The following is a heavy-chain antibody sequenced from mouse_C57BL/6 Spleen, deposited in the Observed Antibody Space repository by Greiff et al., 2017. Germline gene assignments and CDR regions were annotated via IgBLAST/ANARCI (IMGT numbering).Heavy chain of an antibody. CDR2: IWRGGST. D-gene: IGHD4-1*01. J-gene: IGHJ4*01. CDR3: AKRGVLGSALSMDY. Sequence: VQLQQSGPGLVQPSQSLSITCTVSGFSLTSYGVHWVRQSPGKGLEWLGVIWRGGSTDYNAAFMSRLSITKDNSKSQVFFKMNSLQADDTAIYYCAKRGVLGSALSMDYWGQGTSVTVSS. V-gene: IGHV2-5*01. CDR1: GFSLTSYG.